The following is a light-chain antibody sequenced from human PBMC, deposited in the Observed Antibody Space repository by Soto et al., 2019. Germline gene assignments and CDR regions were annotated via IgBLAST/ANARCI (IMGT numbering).Light chain of an antibody. V-gene: IGKV1-39*01. J-gene: IGKJ2*01. CDR3: DQGDSTPYT. CDR1: QSISSY. Sequence: DIQMTQSPSSLSASVGDRVTITCRASQSISSYLNWYQQKPGKAPKLLIYAASSLQSGVPSRFSGSGSGTEFTLTIIRLQPEDFATYYWDQGDSTPYTCGQGTKLVI. CDR2: AAS.